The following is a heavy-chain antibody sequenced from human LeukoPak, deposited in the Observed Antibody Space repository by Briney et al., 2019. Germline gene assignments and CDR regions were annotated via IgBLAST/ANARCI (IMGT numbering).Heavy chain of an antibody. CDR1: GFTFSNSG. Sequence: GGSLRLSCAVSGFTFSNSGLHWVRQAPGKGLEWLSYISSSRTTLYSADSVKGRFTISRDNAKNSLYLQMNSLRDEDTAVYFCARDSATAFDYWGQGTLVTVSS. J-gene: IGHJ4*02. CDR2: ISSSRTTL. D-gene: IGHD5-12*01. CDR3: ARDSATAFDY. V-gene: IGHV3-48*02.